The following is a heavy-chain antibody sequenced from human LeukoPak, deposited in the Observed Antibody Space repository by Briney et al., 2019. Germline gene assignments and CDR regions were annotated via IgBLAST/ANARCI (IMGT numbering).Heavy chain of an antibody. J-gene: IGHJ4*02. CDR2: ISSYNGNT. D-gene: IGHD1-26*01. V-gene: IGHV1-18*04. Sequence: ASVKVSCKASGYTFTGYYMHWVRQAPGQGLEWMGWISSYNGNTNYAQKLQGRVTMTTDTSTSTAYMELRSLRSDDTAVYYCARVWELLGIFDYWGQGTLVTVSS. CDR3: ARVWELLGIFDY. CDR1: GYTFTGYY.